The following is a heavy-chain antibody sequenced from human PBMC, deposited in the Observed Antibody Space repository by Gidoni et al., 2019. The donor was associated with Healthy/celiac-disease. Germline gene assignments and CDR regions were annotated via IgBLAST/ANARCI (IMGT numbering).Heavy chain of an antibody. CDR1: GYSFTSYW. V-gene: IGHV5-51*01. Sequence: EVQLVQSGAEVKKPGESLKISCKGSGYSFTSYWIGWVRQMPGKGLEWMGIIYPGDSDTRYSPSFQGQVTISADKSISTAYLQWSSLKASDTAMYYCARVVPAASYYYYYGMDVWGQGTTVTVSS. CDR3: ARVVPAASYYYYYGMDV. D-gene: IGHD2-2*01. CDR2: IYPGDSDT. J-gene: IGHJ6*02.